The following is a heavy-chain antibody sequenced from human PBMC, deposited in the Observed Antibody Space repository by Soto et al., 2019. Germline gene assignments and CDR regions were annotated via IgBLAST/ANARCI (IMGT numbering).Heavy chain of an antibody. CDR1: GGTFSSYA. Sequence: QVQLVQSGAEVKKPGSSVNVSCKASGGTFSSYAISWVRQAPGQGLEWMGGIIPIFGTANYAQKFQGRVTITVDESTSTAYMELSSLRSEDTAVYYCARVRDCGGDCYSYYGMDVWGQGTTVTVSS. D-gene: IGHD2-21*02. CDR2: IIPIFGTA. J-gene: IGHJ6*02. V-gene: IGHV1-69*01. CDR3: ARVRDCGGDCYSYYGMDV.